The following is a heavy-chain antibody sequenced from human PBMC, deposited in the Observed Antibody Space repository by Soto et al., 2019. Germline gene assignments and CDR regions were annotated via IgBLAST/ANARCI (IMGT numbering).Heavy chain of an antibody. CDR2: IDNAGTDS. CDR1: GFTLSDRS. D-gene: IGHD3-10*01. J-gene: IGHJ6*04. CDR3: ARGWFGPDV. V-gene: IGHV3-74*01. Sequence: EVQLVESGGGLVQPGGSLRLSCAASGFTLSDRSMHWVRQAPGKGLVWVSGIDNAGTDSTYADSVKGRFTSSRDNAKNMLYLQMNILRVEDTAVYYCARGWFGPDVWGKGTTVTVSS.